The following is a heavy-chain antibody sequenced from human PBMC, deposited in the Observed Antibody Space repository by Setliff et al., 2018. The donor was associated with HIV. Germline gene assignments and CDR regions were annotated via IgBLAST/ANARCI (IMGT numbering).Heavy chain of an antibody. Sequence: SETLSLTCTVSGGSINSGNNYWSWIRQHPGKGLEWIGFIYYSGTTYYNPSLKSRVTISVDTSKNQFSLKLNSVTAADTAVYYCAKTGVSRRKHYYYYMDLWGKGTSVTVSS. V-gene: IGHV4-31*03. J-gene: IGHJ6*03. CDR1: GGSINSGNNY. CDR2: IYYSGTT. D-gene: IGHD6-6*01. CDR3: AKTGVSRRKHYYYYMDL.